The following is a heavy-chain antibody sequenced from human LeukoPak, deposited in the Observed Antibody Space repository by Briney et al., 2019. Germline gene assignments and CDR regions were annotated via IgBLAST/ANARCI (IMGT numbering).Heavy chain of an antibody. D-gene: IGHD6-13*01. V-gene: IGHV4-61*02. J-gene: IGHJ4*02. CDR2: IYTSGST. CDR3: ARSIGAAGFDY. Sequence: SETLSLTCTVSGGSISSDSYYWSWIRQPAGKGLEWIGRIYTSGSTNYNPSLKSRVTISVDTSKKQFSLKMSSVTAADTAVYYCARSIGAAGFDYWGQGTLVTVSS. CDR1: GGSISSDSYY.